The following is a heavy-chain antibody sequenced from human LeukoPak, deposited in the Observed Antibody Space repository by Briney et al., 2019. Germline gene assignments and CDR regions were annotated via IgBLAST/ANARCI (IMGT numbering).Heavy chain of an antibody. Sequence: PGGSLRLSCAASGFTFSSYAMSWVRQAPGKGLEWVSAISGSGGSTYYADSVKGRFTISRDNSKNTLYLQMNSLRAEDTAVYYCAKDGDMVVVPAATTHLDYWGQGTLVTVSS. CDR3: AKDGDMVVVPAATTHLDY. V-gene: IGHV3-23*01. D-gene: IGHD2-2*01. J-gene: IGHJ4*02. CDR2: ISGSGGST. CDR1: GFTFSSYA.